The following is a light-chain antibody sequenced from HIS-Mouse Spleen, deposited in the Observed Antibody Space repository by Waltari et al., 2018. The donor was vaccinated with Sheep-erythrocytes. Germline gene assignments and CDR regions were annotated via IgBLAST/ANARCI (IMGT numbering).Light chain of an antibody. CDR3: AAWDDSLNGVV. J-gene: IGLJ2*01. V-gene: IGLV1-36*01. CDR2: YDD. CDR1: SSNIGNNA. Sequence: QSVLTQPPSVSEAPRQRVTISWSGRSSNIGNNAVNRYQQLPGKAPKLLIYYDDLLPSGVSDRFSGSKSGTSASLAISGLQSEDEADYYCAAWDDSLNGVVFGGGTKLTVL.